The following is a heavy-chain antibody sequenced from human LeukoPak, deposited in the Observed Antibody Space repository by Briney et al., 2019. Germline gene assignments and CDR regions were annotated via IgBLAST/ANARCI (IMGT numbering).Heavy chain of an antibody. CDR2: IFYSGST. J-gene: IGHJ4*02. V-gene: IGHV4-59*12. Sequence: SETLSLTCTVSGGSISSYYWSWIRQPPGKGLEWIGYIFYSGSTNYNPSLKSRVTMALDTSKNHLSLNLTSVTAADTAVYYCSRENGAFSPFGYWGQGTLVTVPS. D-gene: IGHD2-8*01. CDR1: GGSISSYY. CDR3: SRENGAFSPFGY.